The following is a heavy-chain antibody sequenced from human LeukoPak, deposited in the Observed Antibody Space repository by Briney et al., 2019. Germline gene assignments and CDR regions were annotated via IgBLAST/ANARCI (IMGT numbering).Heavy chain of an antibody. D-gene: IGHD2-15*01. V-gene: IGHV6-1*01. J-gene: IGHJ4*02. Sequence: SQTISLTCAISGDSVSSNSAGWSWIRQSPSRGLEWLGRTYYRSKWYNDYAISVKSRITINPDTSKNQFSLQLNSVTPEDTAVYYCARGGGSLDYWGQGILVTVSS. CDR2: TYYRSKWYN. CDR1: GDSVSSNSAG. CDR3: ARGGGSLDY.